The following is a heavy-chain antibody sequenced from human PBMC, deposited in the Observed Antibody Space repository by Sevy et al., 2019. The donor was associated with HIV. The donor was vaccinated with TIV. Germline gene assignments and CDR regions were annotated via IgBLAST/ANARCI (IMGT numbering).Heavy chain of an antibody. Sequence: GGSLRLSCAASXFTFSSYGMHWVRQAPGKGLEWVAVIWYDGSNKYYADSVKGRFTISRDNSKNTLYLQMNSLRAEDTAVXYCAXDMXIFGVASIYGMXVWGQGTTVTVSS. V-gene: IGHV3-33*01. CDR2: IWYDGSNK. D-gene: IGHD3-3*01. J-gene: IGHJ6*02. CDR3: AXDMXIFGVASIYGMXV. CDR1: XFTFSSYG.